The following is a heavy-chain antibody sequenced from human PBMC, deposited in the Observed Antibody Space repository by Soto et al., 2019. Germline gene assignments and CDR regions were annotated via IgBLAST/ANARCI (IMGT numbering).Heavy chain of an antibody. Sequence: ASVKVSCKASGYTFTSYYMHWVRQALGQGLEWMGIINPSGGSTSYAQKFQGRVTMTRDTSTSTVYMELSSLRSEDTAVYYCARTYYYDSSGYYYNGGMDVWGQGTTVTVSS. V-gene: IGHV1-46*01. CDR2: INPSGGST. D-gene: IGHD3-22*01. CDR1: GYTFTSYY. J-gene: IGHJ6*02. CDR3: ARTYYYDSSGYYYNGGMDV.